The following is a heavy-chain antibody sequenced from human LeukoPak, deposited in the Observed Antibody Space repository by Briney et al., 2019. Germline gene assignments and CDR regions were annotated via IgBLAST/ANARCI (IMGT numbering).Heavy chain of an antibody. CDR2: INPNSGGT. V-gene: IGHV1-2*02. Sequence: ASVKVSCKASGYTFTGYYMHWVRQAPGQGLEWMGWINPNSGGTNYAQKFQGRVTMTRDTSISTAYMELSRLRSDDTAVYYCARGGYDFWTGYSDPRYWGQGTLVTVSS. J-gene: IGHJ4*02. CDR1: GYTFTGYY. D-gene: IGHD3-3*01. CDR3: ARGGYDFWTGYSDPRY.